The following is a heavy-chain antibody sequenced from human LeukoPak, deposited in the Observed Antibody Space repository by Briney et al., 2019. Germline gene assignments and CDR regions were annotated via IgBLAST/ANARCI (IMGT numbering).Heavy chain of an antibody. V-gene: IGHV4-59*01. D-gene: IGHD5-18*01. Sequence: SETLSLTCTVSGGSISSYYWSWIRQPAGKGLEWIGHIYYSGSTNYNPSLKSRVTISVDTSKNQFSLKLSPVTAAYTAVYYCARVIVQPVAVDDFDIWGQGTMVTVSS. CDR1: GGSISSYY. CDR2: IYYSGST. CDR3: ARVIVQPVAVDDFDI. J-gene: IGHJ3*02.